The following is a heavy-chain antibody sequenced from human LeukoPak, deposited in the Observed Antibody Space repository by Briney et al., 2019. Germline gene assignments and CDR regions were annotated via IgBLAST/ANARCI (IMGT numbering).Heavy chain of an antibody. CDR1: GFTLSSYA. CDR3: AKAEGRTVTTEGSFDY. Sequence: PGGSLRLSCAASGFTLSSYAMSWVRQAPGKGLEWVSAISGSGGSTYYADSVKGRFTISRDNSKNTLYLQMNSLRAEDTAVYYCAKAEGRTVTTEGSFDYWGQGTLVTVSS. V-gene: IGHV3-23*01. J-gene: IGHJ4*02. D-gene: IGHD4-11*01. CDR2: ISGSGGST.